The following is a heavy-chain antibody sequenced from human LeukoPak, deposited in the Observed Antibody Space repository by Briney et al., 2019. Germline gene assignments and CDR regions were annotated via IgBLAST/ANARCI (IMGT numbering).Heavy chain of an antibody. D-gene: IGHD3-22*01. Sequence: SVKVSCKASGGTFSSYAISWVRQGPGQGLEWMGRIIPIFGTANYAQKFQGRVPITTDESTSTAYMELSSLRSEDTAVYYCARGAIPYYYDSSGYYFGNYWGQGTLVTVSS. CDR1: GGTFSSYA. CDR2: IIPIFGTA. J-gene: IGHJ4*02. CDR3: ARGAIPYYYDSSGYYFGNY. V-gene: IGHV1-69*05.